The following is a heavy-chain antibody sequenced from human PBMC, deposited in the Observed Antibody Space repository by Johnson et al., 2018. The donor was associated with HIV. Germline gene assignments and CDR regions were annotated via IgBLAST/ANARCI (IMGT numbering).Heavy chain of an antibody. CDR1: GFTFDDYA. Sequence: VQLVESGGGLVQPGMSLRLSCAASGFTFDDYAMHWVRQAPGKGLEWVSYISSSDSTIYYADSVKGRFTISRDNAKNSLYLQMNSLRAEDTAVYYCARARLYSTTWLDGFDIWGQGTMVTVSS. J-gene: IGHJ3*02. V-gene: IGHV3-48*03. CDR2: ISSSDSTI. D-gene: IGHD6-13*01. CDR3: ARARLYSTTWLDGFDI.